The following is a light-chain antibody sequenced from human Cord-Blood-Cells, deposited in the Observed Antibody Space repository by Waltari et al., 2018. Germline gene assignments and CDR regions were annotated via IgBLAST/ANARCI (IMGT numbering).Light chain of an antibody. Sequence: QSVLTQPPSVSGAPGQRVTISCTGSSSNIGSGYDLHWYQQLPGTAPKLLIHGNSNRPSGVPDRFSGSKSGTSASLAITGLQAEDEAEYYCQSYDSSLSGSVFGGGTKLTVL. V-gene: IGLV1-40*01. J-gene: IGLJ3*02. CDR2: GNS. CDR3: QSYDSSLSGSV. CDR1: SSNIGSGYD.